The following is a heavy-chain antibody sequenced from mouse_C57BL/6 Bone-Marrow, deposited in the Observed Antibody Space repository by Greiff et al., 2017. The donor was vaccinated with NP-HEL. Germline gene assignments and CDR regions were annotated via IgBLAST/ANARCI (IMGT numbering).Heavy chain of an antibody. CDR3: TRAYYYGSSFSWFAY. CDR1: GYTFTSYW. Sequence: EVQLQESGTVLARPGASVKMSCKTSGYTFTSYWMHWVKQRPGQGLEWIGAIYPGNSDTSYIQKFKGKAKLTAVTSASTAYMELSSLTNEDSAVYYCTRAYYYGSSFSWFAYWGQGTLVTVSA. J-gene: IGHJ3*01. D-gene: IGHD1-1*01. CDR2: IYPGNSDT. V-gene: IGHV1-5*01.